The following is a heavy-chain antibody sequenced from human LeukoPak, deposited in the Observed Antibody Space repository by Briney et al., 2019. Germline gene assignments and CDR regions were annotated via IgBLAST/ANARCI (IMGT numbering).Heavy chain of an antibody. CDR3: AKETGYSGYDYGDY. CDR2: ISGSGGST. Sequence: GGSLRLSCAASGFTSTNGAMGWVRQGPGKGLEWVSGISGSGGSTYYADSVKGRFTVSRDNSKNTLYLQMNSLRAEDTAVYYCAKETGYSGYDYGDYWGQGTLVTVSS. D-gene: IGHD5-12*01. J-gene: IGHJ4*02. V-gene: IGHV3-23*01. CDR1: GFTSTNGA.